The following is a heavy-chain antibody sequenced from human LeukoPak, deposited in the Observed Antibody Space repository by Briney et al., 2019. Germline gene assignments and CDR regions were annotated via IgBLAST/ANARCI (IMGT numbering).Heavy chain of an antibody. CDR3: AGRGHRYSRD. CDR2: ISDSGVT. CDR1: GDSVSSGY. D-gene: IGHD2-15*01. Sequence: SETQSLTCTVSGDSVSSGYWTWIRQSPGKGLEWIGYISDSGVTDYNPSPKSRLTISVDSTNNKFSLNLHSVTAADTAVYYCAGRGHRYSRDWGQGILVTFSS. J-gene: IGHJ1*01. V-gene: IGHV4-4*09.